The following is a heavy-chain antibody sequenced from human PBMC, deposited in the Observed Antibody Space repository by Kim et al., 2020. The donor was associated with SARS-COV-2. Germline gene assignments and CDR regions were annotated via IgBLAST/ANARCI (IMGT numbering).Heavy chain of an antibody. CDR2: INPNSGGT. D-gene: IGHD3-22*01. CDR3: ARLGNNYYDSSGGVVFDY. Sequence: ASVKVSCKASGYTFTGYYMHWVRQAPGQGLEWMGWINPNSGGTNYAQKFQGWVTMTRDTSISTAYMELSRLRSDDTAVYYCARLGNNYYDSSGGVVFDYWGQGTLVTVSS. J-gene: IGHJ4*02. V-gene: IGHV1-2*04. CDR1: GYTFTGYY.